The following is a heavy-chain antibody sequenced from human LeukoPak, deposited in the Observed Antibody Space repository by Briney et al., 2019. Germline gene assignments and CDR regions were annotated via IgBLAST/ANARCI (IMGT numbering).Heavy chain of an antibody. CDR1: GFTFSSYS. D-gene: IGHD6-13*01. Sequence: GGSLRLSCAASGFTFSSYSMNWVRQAPGKGLEWVSSISSSSSYIYYADSVKGRFTISRDNAKNSLYLQMNSLRAEGTAVYYCARGRRIAAAGLYYFDYWGQGTLVTVSS. V-gene: IGHV3-21*01. CDR2: ISSSSSYI. J-gene: IGHJ4*02. CDR3: ARGRRIAAAGLYYFDY.